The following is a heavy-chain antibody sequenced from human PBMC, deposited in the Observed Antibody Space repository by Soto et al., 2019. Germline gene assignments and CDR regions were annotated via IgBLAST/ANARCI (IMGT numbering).Heavy chain of an antibody. CDR2: IYYSGRT. CDR1: GGSISSDDYY. Sequence: SETLSLTCTVSGGSISSDDYYWSWIRQPPGKGLEWIGHIYYSGRTYYNPSLKSRLTISVDTSKNQFSLKLSSVSAADTAVYFCAGDRSNSPDYFDYWGQGTLVTVSS. CDR3: AGDRSNSPDYFDY. V-gene: IGHV4-30-4*01. J-gene: IGHJ4*02. D-gene: IGHD6-6*01.